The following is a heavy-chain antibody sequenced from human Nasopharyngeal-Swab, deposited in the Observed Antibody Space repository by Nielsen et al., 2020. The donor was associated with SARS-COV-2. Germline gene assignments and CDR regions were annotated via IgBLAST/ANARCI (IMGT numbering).Heavy chain of an antibody. CDR3: ARGDCSSTSCQPPEDY. D-gene: IGHD2-2*01. CDR1: GYSFTSYW. Sequence: GESLKLSCKGSGYSFTSYWIGWVRQMPGKGLEWMGIIYPGDSDTRYSPSFQGQVTISADKSISTAYLQWSSLKASDTAMYYCARGDCSSTSCQPPEDYWGQGTLVTVSS. CDR2: IYPGDSDT. V-gene: IGHV5-51*01. J-gene: IGHJ4*02.